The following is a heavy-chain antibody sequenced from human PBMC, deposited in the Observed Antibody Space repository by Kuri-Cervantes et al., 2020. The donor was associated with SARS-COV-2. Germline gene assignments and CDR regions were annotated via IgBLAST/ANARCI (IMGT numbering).Heavy chain of an antibody. J-gene: IGHJ6*02. CDR1: GYTFISYA. CDR3: ARSRLTGYYYYGMDV. CDR2: INAGNGNT. D-gene: IGHD2-8*01. Sequence: ASVKVSCKASGYTFISYAMHWVRQAPGQRLEWMGWINAGNGNTKYSQKFQGRITITRDTSASTAYMELSSLRSEDTAVYYCARSRLTGYYYYGMDVWGQGTTVTVSS. V-gene: IGHV1-3*01.